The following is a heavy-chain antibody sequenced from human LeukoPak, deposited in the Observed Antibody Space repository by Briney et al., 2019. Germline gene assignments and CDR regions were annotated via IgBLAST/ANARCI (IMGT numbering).Heavy chain of an antibody. V-gene: IGHV4-61*08. D-gene: IGHD2-2*02. Sequence: ETLSLTCTVSGGSASSGGYYWSWIRQPPGKGLEWIGEINHSGSTNYNPSLKSRVTISVDTSKNQFSLKLSSVTAADTAVYYCAAYQLPYSDAFDIWGQGTMVTVSS. CDR2: INHSGST. CDR1: GGSASSGGYY. J-gene: IGHJ3*02. CDR3: AAYQLPYSDAFDI.